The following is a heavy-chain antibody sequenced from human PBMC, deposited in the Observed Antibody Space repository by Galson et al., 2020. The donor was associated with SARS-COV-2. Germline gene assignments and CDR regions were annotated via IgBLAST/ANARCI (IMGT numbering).Heavy chain of an antibody. V-gene: IGHV3-33*06. Sequence: GGSLRLSCAASGFTFSSYGMHWVRQAPGKGLEWVAVIWYDGSNKYYADSVKGRFTISRDNFKNTLYLQMNSLRAEDTAVYYCAKPLYYYGSGSDYYFDYWGQGTLVTVSS. CDR1: GFTFSSYG. CDR3: AKPLYYYGSGSDYYFDY. J-gene: IGHJ4*02. CDR2: IWYDGSNK. D-gene: IGHD3-10*01.